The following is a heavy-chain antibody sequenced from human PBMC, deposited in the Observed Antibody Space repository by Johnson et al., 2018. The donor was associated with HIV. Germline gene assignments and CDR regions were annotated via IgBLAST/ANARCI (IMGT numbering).Heavy chain of an antibody. V-gene: IGHV3-30*18. CDR2: ISYDGSNK. J-gene: IGHJ3*02. CDR3: AKEGADYNFWSGYSSNAFDI. D-gene: IGHD3-3*01. Sequence: QVQLVESGGGVVQPGRSLRLSCAASGFTFSSYGMHWVRQAPGKGLEWVAVISYDGSNKYYADSVKGRFTISRDNSKNTLYLQMHSLRAEDTAVYYCAKEGADYNFWSGYSSNAFDIWGQGTMVTVSS. CDR1: GFTFSSYG.